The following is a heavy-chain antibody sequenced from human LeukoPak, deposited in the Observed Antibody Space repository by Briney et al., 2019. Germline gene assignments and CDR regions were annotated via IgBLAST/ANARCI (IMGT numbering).Heavy chain of an antibody. CDR1: GYSVTSYW. V-gene: IGHV5-51*01. J-gene: IGHJ4*02. Sequence: GESLKVSCKASGYSVTSYWIGWVRQVPGKGLGWMGIIYPYDSDTRYSPSFQGQVTISADKSISTAYLQWSNLKASDTAMYYCARHIGYSAWNPDYWGQGTLVTVSS. CDR2: IYPYDSDT. D-gene: IGHD5-12*01. CDR3: ARHIGYSAWNPDY.